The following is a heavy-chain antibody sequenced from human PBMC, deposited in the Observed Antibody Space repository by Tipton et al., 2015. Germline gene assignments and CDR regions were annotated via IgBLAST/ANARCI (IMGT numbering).Heavy chain of an antibody. J-gene: IGHJ4*02. D-gene: IGHD1-26*01. V-gene: IGHV1-18*01. CDR1: GYIFNNYG. Sequence: QVQLVQSGDEVKKSGSSVKVSCKTSGYIFNNYGIGWVRQAPGQGLEWTGWINNKEGNPNYMERFRGRVTMTTDTSTRTAYMERGTLTSDDTAVYYCTRVGGSLRNSDSHLDYWGQGSLVTVSS. CDR2: INNKEGNP. CDR3: TRVGGSLRNSDSHLDY.